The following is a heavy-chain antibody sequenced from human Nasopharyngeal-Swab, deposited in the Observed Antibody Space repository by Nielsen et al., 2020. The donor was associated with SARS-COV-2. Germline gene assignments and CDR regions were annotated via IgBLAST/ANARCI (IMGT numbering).Heavy chain of an antibody. J-gene: IGHJ5*01. CDR1: GGSISSYY. D-gene: IGHD6-19*01. V-gene: IGHV4-34*01. CDR2: INHSGST. CDR3: ASDYSSGWVVS. Sequence: SETLSLTCTVSGGSISSYYWSWIRQPPGKGLEWIGEINHSGSTNYNPSLKSRVTISVDTSKNQFSLKLSSVTAADTAVYYCASDYSSGWVVSWGQGTLVTVSS.